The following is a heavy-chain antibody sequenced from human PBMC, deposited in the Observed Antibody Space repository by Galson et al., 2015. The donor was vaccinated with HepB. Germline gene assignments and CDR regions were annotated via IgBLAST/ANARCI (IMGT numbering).Heavy chain of an antibody. V-gene: IGHV1-18*01. J-gene: IGHJ3*02. CDR1: GYTFTSYG. CDR2: ISAYNGNT. D-gene: IGHD3-3*01. Sequence: SVKVSCKASGYTFTSYGISWVRQAPGQGLEWMGWISAYNGNTNYAQKLQGRVTMTTDTSTSTAYMELRSLRSDDAAVYYCARDRPVLRFLEWLSGDAFDIWGQGTMVTVSS. CDR3: ARDRPVLRFLEWLSGDAFDI.